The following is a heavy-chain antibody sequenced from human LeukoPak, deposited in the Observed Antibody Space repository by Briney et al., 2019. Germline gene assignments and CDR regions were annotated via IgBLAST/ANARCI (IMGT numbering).Heavy chain of an antibody. CDR2: IIPIFGTA. CDR1: GGTFSSYA. J-gene: IGHJ4*02. D-gene: IGHD2-15*01. Sequence: ASVKVSCKASGGTFSSYAINWVRQAPGQGLEWMGGIIPIFGTANYAQKFQGRVTITADESTSTAYMELSSLRSEDTAVYYCARGTYCSGGSCYQDFDYWGQGTLVTVSS. V-gene: IGHV1-69*13. CDR3: ARGTYCSGGSCYQDFDY.